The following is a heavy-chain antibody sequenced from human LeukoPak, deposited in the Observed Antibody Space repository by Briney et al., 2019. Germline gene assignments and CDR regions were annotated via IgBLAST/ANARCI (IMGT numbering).Heavy chain of an antibody. J-gene: IGHJ4*02. D-gene: IGHD3-3*01. V-gene: IGHV1-2*06. Sequence: ASVKVSCKASGYTFTGYYMHWVRQAPGQGLEWMGRINPNSGGTNHAQKFQGRVTMTRDTSISTAYMELSRLRSDDTAVYYCARTHYDFWSGYYDYWGQGTLVTVSS. CDR2: INPNSGGT. CDR1: GYTFTGYY. CDR3: ARTHYDFWSGYYDY.